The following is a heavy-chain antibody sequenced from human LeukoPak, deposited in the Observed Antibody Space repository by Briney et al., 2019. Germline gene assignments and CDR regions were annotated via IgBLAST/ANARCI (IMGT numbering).Heavy chain of an antibody. CDR3: ANRGLYYYYMDV. V-gene: IGHV3-30*18. D-gene: IGHD3-10*01. Sequence: PGGSLRLSCAASGFTFSSYGMHWVRQAPGKGLEWVAVISYDGSNKYYADSVKGRFTISRDNSKNTLYLQMNSLRAEDTAVYYCANRGLYYYYMDVWGKGTTVTVSS. J-gene: IGHJ6*03. CDR2: ISYDGSNK. CDR1: GFTFSSYG.